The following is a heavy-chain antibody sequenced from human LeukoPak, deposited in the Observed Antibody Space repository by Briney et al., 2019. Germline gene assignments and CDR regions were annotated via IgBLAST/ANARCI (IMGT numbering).Heavy chain of an antibody. D-gene: IGHD5-24*01. CDR1: GGSISSSSYY. Sequence: PSETLSLTCTVSGGSISSSSYYWGWIRQPPGKGLEWIGTIYYSGSTYYNPSLKSRVTISVDTSKNQFSLKLSSVTAADTAVYYCARGRPKRWLQLVAEHDYWGQGTLVTVSS. J-gene: IGHJ4*02. CDR3: ARGRPKRWLQLVAEHDY. CDR2: IYYSGST. V-gene: IGHV4-39*07.